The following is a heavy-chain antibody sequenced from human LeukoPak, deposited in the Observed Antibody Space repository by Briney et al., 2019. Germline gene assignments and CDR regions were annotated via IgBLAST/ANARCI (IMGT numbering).Heavy chain of an antibody. J-gene: IGHJ4*02. V-gene: IGHV4-61*02. CDR3: AILGYFWSGHAFDY. D-gene: IGHD3-3*01. CDR1: GGSISSGSYY. Sequence: SETLSLTCTVSGGSISSGSYYWSWIRQPAGKGLEWIGRIYTSGSTNYNPSLKSRVTISIDTSKNQFSLKLSSVTAADTAVYYCAILGYFWSGHAFDYWGQGTLVTVSS. CDR2: IYTSGST.